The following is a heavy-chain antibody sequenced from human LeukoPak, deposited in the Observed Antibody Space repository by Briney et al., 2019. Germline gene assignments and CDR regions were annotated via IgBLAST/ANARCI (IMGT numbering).Heavy chain of an antibody. J-gene: IGHJ6*02. Sequence: PSETLSLTCTVSGGSISSYYWSWIRQPPGKGLEWIGYIYYSGSTNYNPSLKSRVTVSVATSKNQFSLRLSSVTAADTAVYYCARQFRPMIRGAISRLSYHHGMDVWGQGTTVIVSS. D-gene: IGHD3-10*01. CDR3: ARQFRPMIRGAISRLSYHHGMDV. V-gene: IGHV4-59*08. CDR1: GGSISSYY. CDR2: IYYSGST.